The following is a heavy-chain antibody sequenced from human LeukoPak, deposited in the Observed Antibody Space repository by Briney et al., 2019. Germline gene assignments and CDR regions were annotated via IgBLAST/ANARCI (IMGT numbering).Heavy chain of an antibody. CDR1: GYTFTSYY. Sequence: ASVKVSCKTSGYTFTSYYIHWARQAPGQGLEWMGIINPTAGSTNYAQKFQGRVTMTRDTSTSTVYMELSSLRSEDTAVYYCARDLSLRGTMGFYYYGMDVWGQGTTATVSS. CDR2: INPTAGST. D-gene: IGHD3-10*01. J-gene: IGHJ6*02. V-gene: IGHV1-46*01. CDR3: ARDLSLRGTMGFYYYGMDV.